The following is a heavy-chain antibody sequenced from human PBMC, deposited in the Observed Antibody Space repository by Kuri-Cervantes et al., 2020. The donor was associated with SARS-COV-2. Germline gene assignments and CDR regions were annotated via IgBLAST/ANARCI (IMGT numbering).Heavy chain of an antibody. V-gene: IGHV1-69*04. Sequence: SVKVSCKASGGTFSSYAISWVRQAPGQGLEWMGRIIPILGTANYAQKFQGRVTITADKSTSTAYMELSSLRSEDTAVYYCAGEAEYCSSTSCYKRQYYFDYWGQGTLVTVSS. CDR1: GGTFSSYA. J-gene: IGHJ4*02. D-gene: IGHD2-2*02. CDR2: IIPILGTA. CDR3: AGEAEYCSSTSCYKRQYYFDY.